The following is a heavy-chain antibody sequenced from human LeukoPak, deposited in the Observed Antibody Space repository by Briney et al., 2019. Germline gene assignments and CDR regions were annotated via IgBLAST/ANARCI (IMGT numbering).Heavy chain of an antibody. Sequence: GGSLRLSCAASGFTFSHYSMNWVRQAPGKGLEWVSSISSSSSYIYYADSVKGRFTISRDNARKSLYLQMNTLRAEDTAVYYCARGSDTAMVLFSCFDYWGQGTLVTVSS. J-gene: IGHJ4*02. V-gene: IGHV3-21*01. D-gene: IGHD5-18*01. CDR1: GFTFSHYS. CDR3: ARGSDTAMVLFSCFDY. CDR2: ISSSSSYI.